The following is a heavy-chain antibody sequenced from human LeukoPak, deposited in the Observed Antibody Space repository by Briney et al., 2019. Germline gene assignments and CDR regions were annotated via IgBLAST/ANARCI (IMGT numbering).Heavy chain of an antibody. CDR1: GGSISSYY. CDR3: ARGSTFNRSHYNGRGNFDY. CDR2: IYYTGST. Sequence: SETLSLTCTVSGGSISSYYWTWIRQPPGKGLEWIGYIYYTGSTNYNPSLKSRFTISVDTSKNQFSLKLSSVTAADTAVYYCARGSTFNRSHYNGRGNFDYWGQGTLVTVSS. D-gene: IGHD1-14*01. V-gene: IGHV4-59*12. J-gene: IGHJ4*02.